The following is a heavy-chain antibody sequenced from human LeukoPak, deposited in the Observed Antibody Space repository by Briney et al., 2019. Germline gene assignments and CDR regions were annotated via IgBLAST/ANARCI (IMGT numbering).Heavy chain of an antibody. CDR2: ISYDGSNK. J-gene: IGHJ4*02. CDR3: ARDTRGDYYFDY. V-gene: IGHV3-30-3*01. CDR1: GFTFSSYA. Sequence: GSLRLSCAASGFTFSSYAMHWVRQAPGKGLEWVAVISYDGSNKYYADSVKGRFTISRDNSKNTLYLQMDSLRAEDTAVYYCARDTRGDYYFDYWGQGTLVTVSS. D-gene: IGHD2-21*02.